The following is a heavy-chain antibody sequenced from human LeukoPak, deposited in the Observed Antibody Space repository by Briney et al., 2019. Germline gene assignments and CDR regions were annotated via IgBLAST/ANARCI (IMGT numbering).Heavy chain of an antibody. J-gene: IGHJ4*02. V-gene: IGHV4-34*01. Sequence: SETLSLTCAVYGGSFSGYYWSWIRQPPGKGLEWIGEINHSGSTNYNPSLESRVTISVDTSKDQFSLKLSSVTAADTAVYYCARAPSTSLGNDYWGQGTLVTVSS. CDR2: INHSGST. CDR1: GGSFSGYY. CDR3: ARAPSTSLGNDY. D-gene: IGHD2-2*01.